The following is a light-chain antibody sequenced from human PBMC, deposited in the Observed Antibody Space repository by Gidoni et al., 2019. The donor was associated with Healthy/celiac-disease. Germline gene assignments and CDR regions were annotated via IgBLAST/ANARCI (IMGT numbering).Light chain of an antibody. J-gene: IGKJ3*01. CDR3: QQRSNWRFT. V-gene: IGKV3-11*01. CDR1: QSVSSY. Sequence: EIVLTQSPATLSLSPGERATLSCRASQSVSSYLAWYQQKPGQAPRLPIYDASNRATGFPARFSGSGSGTDFTLTISSLEPEDFAVYYCQQRSNWRFTFGPGTKVDIK. CDR2: DAS.